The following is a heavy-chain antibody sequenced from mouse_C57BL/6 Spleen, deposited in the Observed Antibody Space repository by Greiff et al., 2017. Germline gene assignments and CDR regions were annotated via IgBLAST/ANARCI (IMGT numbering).Heavy chain of an antibody. D-gene: IGHD1-1*01. Sequence: QVQLQQPGAELVMPGASVKLSCKASGYTFTSYWMHWVKQRPGQGLEWIGEIDPSDSYTNYNQKFKGKSTLTVDTSSSTAYMQLSSLTSEDSAVYYCASGNYYGDSYFDYWGTGTTLTVSS. J-gene: IGHJ2*01. CDR3: ASGNYYGDSYFDY. CDR1: GYTFTSYW. V-gene: IGHV1-69*01. CDR2: IDPSDSYT.